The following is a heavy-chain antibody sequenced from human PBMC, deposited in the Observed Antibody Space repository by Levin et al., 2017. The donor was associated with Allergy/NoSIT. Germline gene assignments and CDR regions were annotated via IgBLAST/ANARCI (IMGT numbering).Heavy chain of an antibody. CDR1: GGTFSSYA. J-gene: IGHJ6*02. D-gene: IGHD2-15*01. Sequence: SVKVSCKASGGTFSSYAISWVRQAPGQGLEWMGGIIPIFGTANYAQKFQGRVTITADESTSTAYMELSSLRSEDTAVYYCARALVVRTTNYYYYYGMDGWGQGTTVTVSS. CDR3: ARALVVRTTNYYYYYGMDG. CDR2: IIPIFGTA. V-gene: IGHV1-69*13.